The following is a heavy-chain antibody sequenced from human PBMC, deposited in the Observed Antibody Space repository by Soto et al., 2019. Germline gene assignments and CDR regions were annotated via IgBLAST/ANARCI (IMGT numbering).Heavy chain of an antibody. CDR3: ASRGYDFWSGLDP. D-gene: IGHD3-3*01. J-gene: IGHJ5*02. CDR1: GYTFTAYG. CDR2: INTGNGHT. Sequence: GASVKVSCKASGYTFTAYGIHWVRQAPGQRLGWMGWINTGNGHTKYSQKFQGRVTITRDTSARTAYMELNSLRSEDTAVYYCASRGYDFWSGLDPWGQGTLVTVSS. V-gene: IGHV1-3*04.